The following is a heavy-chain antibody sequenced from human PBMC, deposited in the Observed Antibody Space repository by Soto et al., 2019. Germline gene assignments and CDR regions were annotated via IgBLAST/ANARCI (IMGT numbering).Heavy chain of an antibody. CDR3: AKRTWFTGYDQSNWLDP. J-gene: IGHJ5*02. Sequence: PGGSLRLSCAASGFTFSTYAMSWVRQAPGKGLEWVSAISGSGGSTYYADSVKGRFTISRDNSKNTLYLQMNSLIAEDTAVNYCAKRTWFTGYDQSNWLDPWGQGTLVTVS. CDR1: GFTFSTYA. D-gene: IGHD5-12*01. CDR2: ISGSGGST. V-gene: IGHV3-23*01.